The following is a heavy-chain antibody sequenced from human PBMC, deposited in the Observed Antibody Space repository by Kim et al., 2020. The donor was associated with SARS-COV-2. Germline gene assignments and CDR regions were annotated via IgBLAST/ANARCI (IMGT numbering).Heavy chain of an antibody. V-gene: IGHV1-2*02. D-gene: IGHD6-13*01. J-gene: IGHJ5*02. Sequence: NYAQKFQGRFTMTRDTSISTAYMELSRVRSDDTAVYYCARFEQLVFGFDPWGQGTLVTVSS. CDR3: ARFEQLVFGFDP.